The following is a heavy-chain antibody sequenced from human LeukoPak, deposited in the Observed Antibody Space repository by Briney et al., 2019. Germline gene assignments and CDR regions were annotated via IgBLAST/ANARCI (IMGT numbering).Heavy chain of an antibody. CDR1: GYTFTGYY. D-gene: IGHD3-10*01. V-gene: IGHV1-2*02. J-gene: IGHJ4*02. CDR3: ARDSYYYGSGSYSPFDY. Sequence: ASVKVSCKASGYTFTGYYMHWVRQAPGQGLEWMGWINPNSGGTNYAQKFQGRVTMTRDTSISTAYMELSRLRSDDTAVYYCARDSYYYGSGSYSPFDYWGQGTLVTVSS. CDR2: INPNSGGT.